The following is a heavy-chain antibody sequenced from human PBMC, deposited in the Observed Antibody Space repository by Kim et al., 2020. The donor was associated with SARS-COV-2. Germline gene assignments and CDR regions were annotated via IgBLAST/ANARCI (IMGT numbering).Heavy chain of an antibody. Sequence: SETLSLTCTVSGGYITTYYWSWIRQSPGRGLQWIGYVHFDGSTNYNPSLMSRVTISLDTSNSRFSLKLTSVTAADTAVYFCSSEGTGSFDYWRQGTLFTVS. CDR3: SSEGTGSFDY. D-gene: IGHD3-9*01. CDR2: VHFDGST. CDR1: GGYITTYY. J-gene: IGHJ4*02. V-gene: IGHV4-59*01.